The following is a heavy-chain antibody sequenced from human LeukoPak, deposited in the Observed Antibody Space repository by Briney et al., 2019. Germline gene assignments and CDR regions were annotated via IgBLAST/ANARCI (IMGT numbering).Heavy chain of an antibody. CDR2: INHSGST. Sequence: PSETLSLTCAVYGGSFSGYYWSWIRQPPGKGLEWIGEINHSGSTNYNPSLKSRVTISVDTSKNQFSLKLSSVTAADTAVYYCARTYYYGSGSVYQDAFDIWGQGTMVTVSS. D-gene: IGHD3-10*01. CDR1: GGSFSGYY. J-gene: IGHJ3*02. CDR3: ARTYYYGSGSVYQDAFDI. V-gene: IGHV4-34*01.